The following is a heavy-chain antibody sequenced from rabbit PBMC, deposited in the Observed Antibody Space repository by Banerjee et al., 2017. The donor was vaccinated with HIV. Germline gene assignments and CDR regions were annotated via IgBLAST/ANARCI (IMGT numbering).Heavy chain of an antibody. Sequence: QEQLEESGGDLVKPEGSLTLTCTASGFSFSGSYWICWVRQAPGKGLEWIGCIYATTSGTTHYASWAKGRFTISKPSSTTVTLQMTSLTAADTATYFCARDLAGAIGWNFNLWGPGTLVTVS. CDR2: IYATTSGTT. CDR3: ARDLAGAIGWNFNL. D-gene: IGHD4-1*01. J-gene: IGHJ4*01. V-gene: IGHV1S45*01. CDR1: GFSFSGSYW.